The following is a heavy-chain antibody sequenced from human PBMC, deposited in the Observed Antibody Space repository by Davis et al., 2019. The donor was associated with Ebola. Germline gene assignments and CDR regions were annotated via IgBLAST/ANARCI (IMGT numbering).Heavy chain of an antibody. CDR3: AKDTSNVWFDV. D-gene: IGHD6-19*01. CDR1: GFTFSSYA. J-gene: IGHJ3*01. V-gene: IGHV3-23*01. Sequence: GESLKISCAASGFTFSSYAMSWVRQAPGKGLEWVSSISPRGGSTYYADSVKGRFTISRDNPKNTLHLQMNSLRVEDTAIYYCAKDTSNVWFDVWGQGTMVTVSS. CDR2: ISPRGGST.